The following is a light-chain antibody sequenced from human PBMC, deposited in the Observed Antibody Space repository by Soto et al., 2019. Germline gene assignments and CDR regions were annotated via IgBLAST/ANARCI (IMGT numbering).Light chain of an antibody. Sequence: EIVLTQSPGTLSLSPGERATLSCRASQNVRSGYLAWYQQKPGQAPRLLIYGASSRATGIPDRFSGSGSGTDFTLTISRLEPEDFAVYYCQQYGSSPPYTFGQGTKLEIK. CDR3: QQYGSSPPYT. V-gene: IGKV3-20*01. J-gene: IGKJ2*01. CDR2: GAS. CDR1: QNVRSGY.